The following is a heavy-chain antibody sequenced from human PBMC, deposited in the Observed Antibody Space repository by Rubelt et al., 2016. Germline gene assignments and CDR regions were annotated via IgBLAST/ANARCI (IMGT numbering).Heavy chain of an antibody. CDR2: ISAYNDDT. CDR1: GYTFTSYG. CDR3: APRWCGGDCKNAFDI. J-gene: IGHJ3*02. V-gene: IGHV1-18*01. D-gene: IGHD2-21*02. Sequence: QLQLVQSGAEVKKPGASVKVSCKASGYTFTSYGISWVRQAPGQGLEWMGWISAYNDDTKYAQKLQGRVTMTEDTSTDTADMELSSLRSEDTAVYYWAPRWCGGDCKNAFDIWGQGTMVTVSS.